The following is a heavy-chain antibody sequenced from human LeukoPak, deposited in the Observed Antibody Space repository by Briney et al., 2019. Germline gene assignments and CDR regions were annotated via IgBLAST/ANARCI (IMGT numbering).Heavy chain of an antibody. Sequence: ASVKVSCKASGYTFTSYAMHWVRQAPGQRLEWMGWINAGNGNTKYSQEFQGRVTITRDTSASTAYMELSSLRSEDMAVYYCARGGRDGYNFGSYFDYWGQGTLVTVSS. CDR1: GYTFTSYA. CDR3: ARGGRDGYNFGSYFDY. D-gene: IGHD5-24*01. CDR2: INAGNGNT. J-gene: IGHJ4*02. V-gene: IGHV1-3*03.